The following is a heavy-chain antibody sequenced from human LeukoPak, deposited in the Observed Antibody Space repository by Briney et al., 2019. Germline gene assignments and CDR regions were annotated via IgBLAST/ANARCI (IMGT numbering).Heavy chain of an antibody. Sequence: ASVKVSCKASGYTFTTYGISWVRQAPGQGLEWTGWISAYNGNTNYAQKLQGRVTMTTDTSTSTAYMELRSLRSDDTAVYYCAREMSGRYYAFDIWGQGTMVTVSS. V-gene: IGHV1-18*01. D-gene: IGHD1-26*01. J-gene: IGHJ3*02. CDR3: AREMSGRYYAFDI. CDR2: ISAYNGNT. CDR1: GYTFTTYG.